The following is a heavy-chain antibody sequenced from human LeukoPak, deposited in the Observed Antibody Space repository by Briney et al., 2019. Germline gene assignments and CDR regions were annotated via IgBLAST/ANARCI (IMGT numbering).Heavy chain of an antibody. CDR1: GGSFSGYY. V-gene: IGHV4-34*01. Sequence: SETLSLTCAVYGGSFSGYYWSWIRQPPGKGLEWIGEINHSGSTNYNPSLKSRVSISVDTPKNQFSLKLNSVTAADTAVYYCARGRRSSGQRLDYWGQGTLVTVSS. D-gene: IGHD6-25*01. J-gene: IGHJ4*02. CDR2: INHSGST. CDR3: ARGRRSSGQRLDY.